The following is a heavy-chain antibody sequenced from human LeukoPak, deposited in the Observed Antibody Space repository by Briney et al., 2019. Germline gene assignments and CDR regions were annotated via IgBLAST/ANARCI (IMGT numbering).Heavy chain of an antibody. D-gene: IGHD3-22*01. CDR2: IYYSGST. Sequence: PPETLSLTCTVSGASISSGGYYWSWIRQHPGKGLERIGYIYYSGSTYYNPSLKSRVTISVDTSKNQFSLKLSSVTAADTAVYYCAKYYFDSSGYYYFDYWGQGTLVTVSS. V-gene: IGHV4-31*03. CDR3: AKYYFDSSGYYYFDY. J-gene: IGHJ4*02. CDR1: GASISSGGYY.